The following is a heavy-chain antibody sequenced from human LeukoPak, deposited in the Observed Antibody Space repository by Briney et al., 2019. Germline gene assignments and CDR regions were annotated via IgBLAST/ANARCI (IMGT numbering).Heavy chain of an antibody. Sequence: RWASVKVSCKASGYTFTGYYMHWVRQAPGQGLEWMGRINPNSGGTNYAQKFQGRVTMTRDTSISTAYMELSRLRSEDTAVYYCARELDHHYLDYWGQGTLVTVSS. CDR1: GYTFTGYY. V-gene: IGHV1-2*06. D-gene: IGHD6-6*01. CDR2: INPNSGGT. J-gene: IGHJ4*02. CDR3: ARELDHHYLDY.